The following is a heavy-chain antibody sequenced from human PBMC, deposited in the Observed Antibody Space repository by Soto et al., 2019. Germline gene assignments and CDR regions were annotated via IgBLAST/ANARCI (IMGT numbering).Heavy chain of an antibody. D-gene: IGHD6-6*01. CDR1: GYSFASYW. CDR2: IDPSDSYI. Sequence: EVQLVQSGAEVKKPGESLRISCKGSGYSFASYWITWVRQMPGKGLEWMGSIDPSDSYINYSPSFQGHVTISADKSISTAYLQWSSLKASDTAMYYCARRKKAPRRNYYYYGMDVWGQGTTVTVSS. J-gene: IGHJ6*02. CDR3: ARRKKAPRRNYYYYGMDV. V-gene: IGHV5-10-1*03.